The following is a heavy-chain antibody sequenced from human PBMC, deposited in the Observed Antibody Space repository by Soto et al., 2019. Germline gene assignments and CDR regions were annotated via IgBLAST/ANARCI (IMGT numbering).Heavy chain of an antibody. Sequence: QVQLVESGGGVVQPGKSLKLSCAASGFTFSSYAMHWVRQAPGKGLEWVALISYDGINKYYADSAKGRFTISRDNSKNTLYLQMSSLSAEDTAVYYCVRCSSTNCHLGSDYWGQLTLVTVSS. V-gene: IGHV3-30-3*01. CDR3: VRCSSTNCHLGSDY. CDR1: GFTFSSYA. J-gene: IGHJ4*02. CDR2: ISYDGINK. D-gene: IGHD2-2*01.